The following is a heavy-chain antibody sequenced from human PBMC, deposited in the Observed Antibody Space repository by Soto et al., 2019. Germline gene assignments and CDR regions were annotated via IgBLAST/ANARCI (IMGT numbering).Heavy chain of an antibody. D-gene: IGHD2-15*01. CDR3: ARGYCSGGSCRRNWFDP. CDR2: IYHSGST. V-gene: IGHV4-30-2*01. Sequence: CAVSGGSISSGGYSWSWIRQPPGKGLEWIGYIYHSGSTYYNPSLKSRVTISVDRSKNQFSLKLSSVTAADTAVYYCARGYCSGGSCRRNWFDPWGQGTLVTVSS. J-gene: IGHJ5*02. CDR1: GGSISSGGYS.